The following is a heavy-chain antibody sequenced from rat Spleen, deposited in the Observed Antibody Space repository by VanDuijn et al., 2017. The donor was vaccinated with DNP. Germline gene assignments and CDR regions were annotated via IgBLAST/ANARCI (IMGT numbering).Heavy chain of an antibody. CDR2: ITTGGGYT. J-gene: IGHJ2*01. Sequence: EVQLVESGGGLVQPGRSIKLSCATSGFTFSNYYMAWVRQAPAKGLEWVASITTGGGYTYYRDSVKGRFTISRDNAKSTLYLQMDSLRSEETATYYCAIQLGVFDYWGQGVMVTVSS. V-gene: IGHV5S11*01. CDR1: GFTFSNYY. CDR3: AIQLGVFDY. D-gene: IGHD5-1*01.